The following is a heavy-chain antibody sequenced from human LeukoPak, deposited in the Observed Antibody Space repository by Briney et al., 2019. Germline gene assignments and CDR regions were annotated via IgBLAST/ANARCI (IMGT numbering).Heavy chain of an antibody. CDR3: ARVVKGSGYVSYYYYMDV. D-gene: IGHD5-12*01. V-gene: IGHV4-39*07. CDR1: GGSISSSSYY. CDR2: IYYSGST. J-gene: IGHJ6*03. Sequence: SETLSLTCTVSGGSISSSSYYWGWIRQPPGKGLEWIGSIYYSGSTYYNPSLKSRVTISVDTSKNQFSLKLSSVTAADTAVYYCARVVKGSGYVSYYYYMDVWGKGTTVTVSS.